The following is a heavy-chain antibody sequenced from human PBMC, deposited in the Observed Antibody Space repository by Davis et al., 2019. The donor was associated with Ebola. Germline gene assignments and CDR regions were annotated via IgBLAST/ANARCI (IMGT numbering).Heavy chain of an antibody. Sequence: GESLKISCAASGFTFSNAWMNWVRQAPGKGLEWVGRIKSKTDGGTTDYAAPVKGRFTISRDDSKNTLYLQMNSLKTGDTAVYYCTTFVVVVTATIDYWGQGTLVTVSS. V-gene: IGHV3-15*01. CDR1: GFTFSNAW. CDR2: IKSKTDGGTT. J-gene: IGHJ4*02. D-gene: IGHD2-15*01. CDR3: TTFVVVVTATIDY.